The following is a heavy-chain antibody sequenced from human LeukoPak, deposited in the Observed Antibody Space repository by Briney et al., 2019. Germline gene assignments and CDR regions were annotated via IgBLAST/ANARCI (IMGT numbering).Heavy chain of an antibody. Sequence: SETLSLTCTVSGGSISSYYWSWIRQPPGKGLEWIGSIYYSGSTYYNPSLKSRVTISVDTSKNQFSLKLSSVTAADTAVYYCARHVEWEPRGRTFDYWGQGTLVTVSS. V-gene: IGHV4-59*05. J-gene: IGHJ4*02. CDR2: IYYSGST. CDR1: GGSISSYY. CDR3: ARHVEWEPRGRTFDY. D-gene: IGHD1-26*01.